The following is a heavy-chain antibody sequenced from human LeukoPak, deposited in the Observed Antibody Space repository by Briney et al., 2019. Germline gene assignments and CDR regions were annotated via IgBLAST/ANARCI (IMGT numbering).Heavy chain of an antibody. V-gene: IGHV3-20*04. CDR3: ARDYGKDYYYYMDV. CDR2: INWNGGST. CDR1: GFTFDDYG. J-gene: IGHJ6*03. D-gene: IGHD1-26*01. Sequence: GGSLRLSCAASGFTFDDYGMSWVRQAPGKGLEWVSGINWNGGSTGYADSVKGRFTISRDNANNSLYLQMNSLRAEDTALYYCARDYGKDYYYYMDVWGKGTTVTVSS.